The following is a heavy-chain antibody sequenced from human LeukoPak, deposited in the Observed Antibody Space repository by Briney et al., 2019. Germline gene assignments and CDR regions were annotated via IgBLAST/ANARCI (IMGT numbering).Heavy chain of an antibody. CDR1: GFTFSSYA. CDR3: ARDKASTKTGIAAASTNDPVFGY. CDR2: ISYDGSNK. V-gene: IGHV3-30*01. D-gene: IGHD6-13*01. Sequence: GGSLRLSCAASGFTFSSYAMHWVRQAPGKGLEWVAVISYDGSNKYYADSVKGRLTISRDNSKNTLYLQMNSLRAEDTAVYYCARDKASTKTGIAAASTNDPVFGYWGQGTLVTVSS. J-gene: IGHJ4*02.